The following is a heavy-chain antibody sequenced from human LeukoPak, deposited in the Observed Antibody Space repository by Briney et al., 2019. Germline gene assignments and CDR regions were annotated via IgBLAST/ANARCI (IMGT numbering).Heavy chain of an antibody. CDR2: IHYIGGT. V-gene: IGHV4-59*08. CDR3: ARHTDMNRFDP. J-gene: IGHJ5*02. CDR1: GVSISSYY. Sequence: NPSETLSLTCTVSGVSISSYYWSWIRRPPGKGLEWIGYIHYIGGTNYNPSLKSRVTISVDTSKNQFSLKLSSVTAADTAVYYCARHTDMNRFDPWGQGTLVTVSS.